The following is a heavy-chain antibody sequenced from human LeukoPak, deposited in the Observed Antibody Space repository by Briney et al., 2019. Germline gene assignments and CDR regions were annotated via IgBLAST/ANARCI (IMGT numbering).Heavy chain of an antibody. D-gene: IGHD2-2*01. J-gene: IGHJ4*02. CDR1: GDSISTITSY. Sequence: SETLSLTCTVSGDSISTITSYWAWIRQPPGKRLEWIGSIYYSGSAYYNPSLKSRVTISLDTSKNQFSLKLTSVTAADTAVYFCARVYQSPKYYFDYGGQENLASFPS. V-gene: IGHV4-39*07. CDR2: IYYSGSA. CDR3: ARVYQSPKYYFDY.